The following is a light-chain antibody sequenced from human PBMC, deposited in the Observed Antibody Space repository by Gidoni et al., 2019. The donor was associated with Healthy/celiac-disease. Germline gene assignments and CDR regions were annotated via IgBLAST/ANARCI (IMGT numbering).Light chain of an antibody. CDR3: QVWDSSTAVV. V-gene: IGLV3-9*01. J-gene: IGLJ2*01. CDR2: RDS. CDR1: NIGSKN. Sequence: SYELTQPLSVSVALGQTARITCGGNNIGSKNVHWYQQKQGQAPVLVIYRDSNRPSGIPERFSGSNSGNTATLTISRAQAGDEADYYCQVWDSSTAVVFGGGTKLTVL.